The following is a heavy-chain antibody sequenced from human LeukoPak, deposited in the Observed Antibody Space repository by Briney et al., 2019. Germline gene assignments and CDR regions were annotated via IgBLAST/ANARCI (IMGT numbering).Heavy chain of an antibody. CDR2: IGSSGSTV. Sequence: GGSLRLSCAASGFSFSSYEMNWVRQAPGKGLEWVSYIGSSGSTVYYADSVKGRFTISRDNAKNSLYLQMNSLRDEDTAVYYCARDTLVYADSPDAFDIWGQGTMVTVSS. CDR1: GFSFSSYE. D-gene: IGHD4-17*01. J-gene: IGHJ3*02. V-gene: IGHV3-48*03. CDR3: ARDTLVYADSPDAFDI.